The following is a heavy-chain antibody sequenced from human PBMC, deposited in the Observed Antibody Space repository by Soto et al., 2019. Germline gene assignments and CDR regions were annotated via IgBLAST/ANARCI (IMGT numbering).Heavy chain of an antibody. V-gene: IGHV4-34*01. CDR2: INHSGST. CDR3: ARGQVAAAGTYSSWFDP. CDR1: GGSFSGYY. D-gene: IGHD6-13*01. Sequence: SATLSLTCAVYGGSFSGYYWSWIRQPPGKGLEWIGEINHSGSTNYNPSLKSRVTISVDTSKNQFSLKLSSVTAADTAVYYCARGQVAAAGTYSSWFDPWGQGTLVTVSS. J-gene: IGHJ5*02.